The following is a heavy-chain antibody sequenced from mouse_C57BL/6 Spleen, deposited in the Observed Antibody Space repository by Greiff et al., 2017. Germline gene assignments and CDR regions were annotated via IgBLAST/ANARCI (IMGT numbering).Heavy chain of an antibody. J-gene: IGHJ2*01. Sequence: VQLQESGAELVRPGTSVKVSCKASGYAFTNYLIEWVKQRPGQGLEWIGVINPGSGGTNYNEKFKGKATLTADKSSSTAYMQLSSLTSEDSAVYFCARDWDAFDYWGLGTTLTVSS. CDR2: INPGSGGT. CDR1: GYAFTNYL. D-gene: IGHD4-1*01. V-gene: IGHV1-54*01. CDR3: ARDWDAFDY.